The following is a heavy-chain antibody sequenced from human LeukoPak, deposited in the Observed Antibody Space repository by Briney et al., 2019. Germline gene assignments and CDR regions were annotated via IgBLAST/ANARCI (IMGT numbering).Heavy chain of an antibody. J-gene: IGHJ4*02. CDR2: MNPNSGNT. Sequence: GASVKVSCKASGYTFTSYDINWVRQATGQGLEWMGWMNPNSGNTGYAQKFQGRVTMTRNTSISTAYMELSSLRSEDTAVYYCARGLWFGELLDPAFDYWGQGTLVTVSS. CDR1: GYTFTSYD. D-gene: IGHD3-10*01. V-gene: IGHV1-8*01. CDR3: ARGLWFGELLDPAFDY.